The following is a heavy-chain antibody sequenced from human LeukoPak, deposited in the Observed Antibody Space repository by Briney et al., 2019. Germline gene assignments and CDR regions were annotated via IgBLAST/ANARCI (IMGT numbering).Heavy chain of an antibody. D-gene: IGHD3-3*01. CDR3: AAGVALDY. CDR1: GLNFSVYY. J-gene: IGHJ4*02. Sequence: GGSLRLSCPASGLNFSVYYMTWIRQPPGNGLEWLSHISKSGTNVYYADSVKGRFTSSRDSAKNSLYLHMNSLRAEDTAVYYCAAGVALDYWGQGALVTVSS. V-gene: IGHV3-11*01. CDR2: ISKSGTNV.